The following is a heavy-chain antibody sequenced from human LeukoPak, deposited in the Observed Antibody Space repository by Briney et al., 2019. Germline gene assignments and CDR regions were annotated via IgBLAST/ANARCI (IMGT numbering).Heavy chain of an antibody. CDR3: ARDVVAAAGTWDY. V-gene: IGHV3-7*01. Sequence: GGSLRLSCAASGFTFSSYWMSWVRQAPGKGLEWVANIKQDGSEKYYVDSVKGRFTISRDNAKTSLYLQMNSLRAEDTAVYYCARDVVAAAGTWDYWGQGTLVTVSS. CDR2: IKQDGSEK. CDR1: GFTFSSYW. J-gene: IGHJ4*02. D-gene: IGHD6-13*01.